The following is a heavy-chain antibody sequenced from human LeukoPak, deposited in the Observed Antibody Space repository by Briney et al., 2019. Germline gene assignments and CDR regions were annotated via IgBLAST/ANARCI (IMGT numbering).Heavy chain of an antibody. V-gene: IGHV3-21*01. J-gene: IGHJ4*02. CDR1: GFTFSSYS. CDR3: ARGGLTYYDILTGYHFDY. D-gene: IGHD3-9*01. CDR2: ISSSSSYI. Sequence: GGSLRLSXAASGFTFSSYSMNWVRQAPGKGLEWVSSISSSSSYIYYADSVKGRFTISRDNAKNSLYLQMNSLRAEDAAVYYCARGGLTYYDILTGYHFDYWGQGTLVTVSS.